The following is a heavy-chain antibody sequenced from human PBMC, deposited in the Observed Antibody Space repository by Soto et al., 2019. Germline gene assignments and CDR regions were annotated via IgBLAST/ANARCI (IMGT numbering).Heavy chain of an antibody. CDR1: GGSFSGYY. Sequence: SETLSLTCAVYGGSFSGYYWSWIRQPPGKGLEWIGEINHSGSTNYNPSLKSRVTISVDTSKNQFSLKLSSVTAADTAVYYCCCLDGRRRYYYDSSGSHARDYWGQGTLVT. V-gene: IGHV4-34*01. CDR3: CCLDGRRRYYYDSSGSHARDY. D-gene: IGHD3-22*01. J-gene: IGHJ4*02. CDR2: INHSGST.